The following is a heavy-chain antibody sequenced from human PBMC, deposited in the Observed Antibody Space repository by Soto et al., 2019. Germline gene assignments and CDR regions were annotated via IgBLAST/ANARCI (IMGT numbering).Heavy chain of an antibody. V-gene: IGHV4-4*02. CDR1: GGSISTNW. D-gene: IGHD6-19*01. J-gene: IGHJ4*01. CDR2: IYHSGAT. Sequence: QVQLQESGPGLMKPSGTLSLTCAVSGGSISTNWWSWVRQPPGKGLEWIGEIYHSGATNYNPSLKNLVTMSVDKSQNHLSLNLTSVTAADTAVYYCARHIAVSGTRGFDFWGHGTLVTVSS. CDR3: ARHIAVSGTRGFDF.